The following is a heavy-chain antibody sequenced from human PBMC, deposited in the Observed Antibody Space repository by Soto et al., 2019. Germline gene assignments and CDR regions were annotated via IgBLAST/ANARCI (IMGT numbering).Heavy chain of an antibody. D-gene: IGHD2-15*01. V-gene: IGHV1-24*01. CDR3: ARLTSRISAASHGRSNWLDP. CDR2: FDPEDGET. Sequence: ASVKVSCKVSGYTLTELSMHWVRQAPGKGLEWMGGFDPEDGETIYAQKFQGRVTMTEDTSTDTAYMELSSLRSEDTAVYYCARLTSRISAASHGRSNWLDPWGPGTLVTVSS. J-gene: IGHJ5*02. CDR1: GYTLTELS.